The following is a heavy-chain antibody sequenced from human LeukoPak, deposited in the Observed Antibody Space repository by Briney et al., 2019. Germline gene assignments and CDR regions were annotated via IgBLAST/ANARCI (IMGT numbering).Heavy chain of an antibody. CDR3: ARRGADMATFDY. D-gene: IGHD5-24*01. V-gene: IGHV4-59*02. CDR2: IHYSGTT. CDR1: GGSVRSYY. J-gene: IGHJ4*02. Sequence: SETLSLTCTVSGGSVRSYYWSWIRQSPGKGLEWIGYIHYSGTTNYNPSLRSRVTLSVDTSKHQFSLKVSSVTAADTAVYYCARRGADMATFDYWGQGTLVTVSS.